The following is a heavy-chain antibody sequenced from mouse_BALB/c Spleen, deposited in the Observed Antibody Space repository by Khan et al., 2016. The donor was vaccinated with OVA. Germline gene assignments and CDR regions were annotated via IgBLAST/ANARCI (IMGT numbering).Heavy chain of an antibody. J-gene: IGHJ3*01. Sequence: EVELVESGGGLVKPGGSLKVSCAASGFTFSNYAMSWVRQTPEKRLEWVASISTGDTTYYPDSVKGRVTISRDNARNILYLQMSSLRSDDTAMYYCARDYWFVYWGQGTLVTVSA. CDR1: GFTFSNYA. V-gene: IGHV5-6-5*01. CDR3: ARDYWFVY. CDR2: ISTGDTT.